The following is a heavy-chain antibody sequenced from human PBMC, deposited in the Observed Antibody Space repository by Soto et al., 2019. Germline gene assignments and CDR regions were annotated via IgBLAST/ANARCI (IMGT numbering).Heavy chain of an antibody. J-gene: IGHJ4*02. Sequence: QVQLQQWGAGLLKPSETLSLTCAVYGGSFSGYYWTWIRQPPGTGLEWIGEINHSGSTNYNPSLKSRVPISVDTSTHPFSLMLTSVTAADTAVYYCARDKMPGLFDYWGQGTLVTVSS. V-gene: IGHV4-34*01. CDR1: GGSFSGYY. D-gene: IGHD2-2*01. CDR2: INHSGST. CDR3: ARDKMPGLFDY.